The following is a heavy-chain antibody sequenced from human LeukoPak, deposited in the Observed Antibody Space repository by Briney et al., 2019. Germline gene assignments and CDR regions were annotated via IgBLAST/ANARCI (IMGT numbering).Heavy chain of an antibody. D-gene: IGHD5-12*01. CDR1: GGSFSGYY. J-gene: IGHJ5*02. Sequence: SETLSLTCAVYGGSFSGYYWSRIHQPPVKGLEWIGEINHSGSTNYNPSLKSRVTISVDTSKNQFSLKLSSVTAADTAVYYCARGHDRTLIVATPLVSGFDPWGQGTLVTVSS. CDR3: ARGHDRTLIVATPLVSGFDP. CDR2: INHSGST. V-gene: IGHV4-34*01.